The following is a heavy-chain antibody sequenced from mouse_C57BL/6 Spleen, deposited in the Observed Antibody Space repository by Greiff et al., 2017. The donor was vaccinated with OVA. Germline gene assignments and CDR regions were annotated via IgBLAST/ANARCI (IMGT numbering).Heavy chain of an antibody. V-gene: IGHV2-9-1*01. Sequence: VMLVESGPGLVAPSQSLSITCTVSGFSLTSYAISWVRQPPGKGLEWLGVIWTGGGTNYNSALKSRLSISKDNSKSQVFLKMNILQTDDTARYYCASPGSSHYYAMDYWGQGTSVTVSS. J-gene: IGHJ4*01. CDR1: GFSLTSYA. CDR3: ASPGSSHYYAMDY. D-gene: IGHD1-1*01. CDR2: IWTGGGT.